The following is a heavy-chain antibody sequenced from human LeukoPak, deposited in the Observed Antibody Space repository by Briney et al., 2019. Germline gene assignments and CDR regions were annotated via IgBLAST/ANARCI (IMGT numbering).Heavy chain of an antibody. Sequence: GRSLRLSCAASGFTFSSYDVIWVRQAPGMGLEWISSISSGSTYINYGDSVKGRFIISRDNAKNSLYLQMYDLTPEDTAVYYCARVTYGSGSYSLPLFDSWGQGALVTVSS. CDR2: ISSGSTYI. J-gene: IGHJ4*02. D-gene: IGHD3-10*01. V-gene: IGHV3-21*06. CDR1: GFTFSSYD. CDR3: ARVTYGSGSYSLPLFDS.